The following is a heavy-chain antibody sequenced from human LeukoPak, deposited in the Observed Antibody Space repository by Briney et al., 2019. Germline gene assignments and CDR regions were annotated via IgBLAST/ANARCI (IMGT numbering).Heavy chain of an antibody. CDR3: ARGRVDTAMVTHFDY. J-gene: IGHJ4*02. CDR1: GGSISSYY. D-gene: IGHD5-18*01. V-gene: IGHV4-59*12. Sequence: SETLSLTCTVSGGSISSYYWSWIRQPPGKGLEWIGYIYYSGSTNYNPSLKSRVTISVDTSKNQFSLKLSSVTAADTAVYYCARGRVDTAMVTHFDYWGQGTLVTVSS. CDR2: IYYSGST.